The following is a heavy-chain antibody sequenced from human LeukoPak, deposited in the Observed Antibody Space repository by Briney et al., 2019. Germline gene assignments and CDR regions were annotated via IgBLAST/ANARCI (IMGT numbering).Heavy chain of an antibody. J-gene: IGHJ5*02. CDR2: IYYSGST. CDR1: GGSISSGDYY. Sequence: SETLSLTCTVSGGSISSGDYYWSWIRQPPGKGLEWIGYIYYSGSTYYNPSLKSRVTISVDTSKNQFSLKLSSVTAADTAVYYCARKVLVPHYGSGSAWFDPWGQGTLVTVSS. CDR3: ARKVLVPHYGSGSAWFDP. V-gene: IGHV4-30-4*01. D-gene: IGHD3-10*01.